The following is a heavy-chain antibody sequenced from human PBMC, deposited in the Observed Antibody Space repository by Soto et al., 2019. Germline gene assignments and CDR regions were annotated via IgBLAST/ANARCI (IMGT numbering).Heavy chain of an antibody. Sequence: EVRLLESGGGLVQPGGSLRLSCAASGLTFSNHAMSWVRQAPGKGLEWVSTISDSGGSTYYSDSAKGRFIISRDNSKSTLYLQMNSLGAEDWAVYYCARYLYGYSYYGMDVWGQGTTVTVSS. J-gene: IGHJ6*02. D-gene: IGHD2-21*01. CDR3: ARYLYGYSYYGMDV. CDR1: GLTFSNHA. CDR2: ISDSGGST. V-gene: IGHV3-23*01.